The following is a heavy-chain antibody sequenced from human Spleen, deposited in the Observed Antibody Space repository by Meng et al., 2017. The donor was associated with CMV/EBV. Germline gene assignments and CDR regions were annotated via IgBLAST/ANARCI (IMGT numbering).Heavy chain of an antibody. CDR3: ARDPIAAAPYGMDV. CDR2: IYYSGST. D-gene: IGHD6-13*01. J-gene: IGHJ6*02. Sequence: QVQLQESGPGLVNPSQTLSLTCTVSGGSVSSGGYYWTWIRQHPGKGLEWIGYIYYSGSTYYNPSLKSRVTISVDTSKNQFSLKLSSVTAADTAVYYCARDPIAAAPYGMDVWGQGTTVTVSS. V-gene: IGHV4-30-4*08. CDR1: GGSVSSGGYY.